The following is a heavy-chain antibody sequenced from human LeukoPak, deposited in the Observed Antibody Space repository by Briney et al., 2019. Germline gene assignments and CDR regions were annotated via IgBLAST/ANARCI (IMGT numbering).Heavy chain of an antibody. CDR3: ADKGLELLWSGELGDNKAFNI. V-gene: IGHV5-10-1*01. CDR2: IDPSDSYT. CDR1: GYSFTSYW. Sequence: GESLRISCKGSGYSFTSYWISWVRQMPGKGLEWMGRIDPSDSYTNYSPSFQGHVTISADKSISTAYLQWSSLKASETAMYYCADKGLELLWSGELGDNKAFNIWAKGQWSPSLQ. D-gene: IGHD3-10*01. J-gene: IGHJ3*02.